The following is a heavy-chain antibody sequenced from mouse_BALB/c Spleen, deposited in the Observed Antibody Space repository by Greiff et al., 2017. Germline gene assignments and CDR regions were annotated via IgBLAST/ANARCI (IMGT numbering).Heavy chain of an antibody. CDR1: GFSLTGYG. V-gene: IGHV2-6-7*01. J-gene: IGHJ4*01. D-gene: IGHD2-4*01. CDR2: IWGDGST. CDR3: TRRGYYDYGYAMDY. Sequence: VKLVESGPGLVAPSQSLSITCTVSGFSLTGYGVNWVRQPPGKGLEWLGMIWGDGSTDYNSALKSRLSISKDNSKSQVFLKMNSLQTDDTARYYCTRRGYYDYGYAMDYWGQGTSVTVSS.